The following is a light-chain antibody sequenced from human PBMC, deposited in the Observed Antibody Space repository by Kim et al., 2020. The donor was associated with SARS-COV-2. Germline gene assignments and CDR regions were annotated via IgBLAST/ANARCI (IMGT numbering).Light chain of an antibody. CDR1: SSNIGINT. CDR2: SSN. CDR3: AAWDDSLNGPV. V-gene: IGLV1-44*01. Sequence: GQRVTISCSGSSSNIGINTVNWYQQVPGTAPKLLIYSSNQRPSGVPDRFSGSKSGTSASLAISGLQSDDEADYYCAAWDDSLNGPVFGGGSKLTVL. J-gene: IGLJ3*02.